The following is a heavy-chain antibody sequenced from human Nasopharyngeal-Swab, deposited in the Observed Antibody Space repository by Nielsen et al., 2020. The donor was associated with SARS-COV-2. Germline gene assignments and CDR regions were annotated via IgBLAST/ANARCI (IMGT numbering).Heavy chain of an antibody. Sequence: SVKVSCKASGGTFSSYAISWVRQAPGQGLEWMGRIIPILGIANYAQKFQGRVTITADKSTSTAYMELSSLRSEDTAVYYCARDYGDYDNNAFDIWDQGTMVTVSS. CDR1: GGTFSSYA. V-gene: IGHV1-69*04. CDR2: IIPILGIA. J-gene: IGHJ3*02. D-gene: IGHD4-17*01. CDR3: ARDYGDYDNNAFDI.